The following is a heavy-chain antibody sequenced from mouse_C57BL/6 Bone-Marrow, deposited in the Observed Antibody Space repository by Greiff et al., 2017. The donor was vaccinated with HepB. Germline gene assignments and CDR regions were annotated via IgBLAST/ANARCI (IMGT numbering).Heavy chain of an antibody. CDR3: ARYYYGSSYDYYAMDY. Sequence: EVQLQESGPGLVKPSQSLSLTCSVTGYSITSGYYWNWIRQFPGTKLEWMGYISYDGSNNYNPSLKNRISITRDTSKNQFFLKLNSVTTEDTATYYCARYYYGSSYDYYAMDYWGQGTSVTVSS. J-gene: IGHJ4*01. CDR2: ISYDGSN. CDR1: GYSITSGYY. V-gene: IGHV3-6*01. D-gene: IGHD1-1*01.